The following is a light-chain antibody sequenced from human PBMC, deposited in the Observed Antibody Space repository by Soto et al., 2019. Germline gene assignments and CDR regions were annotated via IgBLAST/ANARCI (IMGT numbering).Light chain of an antibody. Sequence: DIVMTQSPATLSLSPGERATLSSRASQTINNNLAWYQQKPGQAPRLLLFGASTRASGISPRFSGSGSGTEFTLTISSLQSADFAIYYCHQYYNWPRGTFGQGTRVDIK. J-gene: IGKJ1*01. CDR2: GAS. CDR1: QTINNN. CDR3: HQYYNWPRGT. V-gene: IGKV3-15*01.